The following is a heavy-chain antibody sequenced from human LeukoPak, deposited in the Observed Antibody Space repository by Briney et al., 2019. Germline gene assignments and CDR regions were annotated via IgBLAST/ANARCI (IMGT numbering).Heavy chain of an antibody. CDR3: ARERQLLWFGGSPFQYYGMDV. J-gene: IGHJ6*02. Sequence: GASVKVSCKASGYTFTGYYMHWVRQAPGQGLEWMGWINPNSGGTNYAQKFQGRVTMTRDTSISTAYMELSRLRSDDTAVYYCARERQLLWFGGSPFQYYGMDVWGQGTTVTVSS. D-gene: IGHD3-10*01. CDR2: INPNSGGT. CDR1: GYTFTGYY. V-gene: IGHV1-2*02.